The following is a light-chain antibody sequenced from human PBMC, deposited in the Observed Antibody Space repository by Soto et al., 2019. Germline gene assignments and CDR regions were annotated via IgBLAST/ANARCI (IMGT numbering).Light chain of an antibody. V-gene: IGKV3-15*01. CDR3: QQYNNWPLT. Sequence: EIVMTQSPATLSVSPGERATLSCRASQSVSSNLAWYQQKPGQAPRLLIYGASTRATGIPARFSGSGSGTDFTLTISSLEPEDFAVYYCQQYNNWPLTFGGGTKVDI. J-gene: IGKJ4*01. CDR1: QSVSSN. CDR2: GAS.